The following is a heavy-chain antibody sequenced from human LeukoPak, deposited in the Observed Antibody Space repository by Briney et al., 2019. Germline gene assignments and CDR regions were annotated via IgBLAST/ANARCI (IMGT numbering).Heavy chain of an antibody. J-gene: IGHJ6*02. Sequence: ASVKVSCKASGGTFSSYAISWVRQAPGQGLEWMGGIIPIFGTANYAQKFQGRVTITADESTSTAYMELSSLRSEDTAVYYCARGGTMIVVVSRSYYYYGMDVWGQGTTVTVSS. V-gene: IGHV1-69*13. D-gene: IGHD3-22*01. CDR1: GGTFSSYA. CDR2: IIPIFGTA. CDR3: ARGGTMIVVVSRSYYYYGMDV.